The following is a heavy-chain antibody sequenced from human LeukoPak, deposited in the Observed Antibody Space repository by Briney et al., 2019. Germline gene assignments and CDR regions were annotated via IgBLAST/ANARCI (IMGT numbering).Heavy chain of an antibody. V-gene: IGHV3-30-3*01. CDR1: GFTFSSYA. CDR3: ARDPDYYDSSGYLY. CDR2: ISYDGSNK. J-gene: IGHJ4*02. Sequence: QAGGSLRLSCAASGFTFSSYAMHWVRQAPGKGLEWAAVISYDGSNKYYADSVKGRFTISRDNSKNTLYLQMNSLRAEDTAVYYCARDPDYYDSSGYLYWGQGTLVTVSS. D-gene: IGHD3-22*01.